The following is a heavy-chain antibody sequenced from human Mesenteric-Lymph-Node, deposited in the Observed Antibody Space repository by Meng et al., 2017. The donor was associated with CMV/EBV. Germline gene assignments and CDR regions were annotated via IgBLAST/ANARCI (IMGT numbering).Heavy chain of an antibody. CDR2: IYYSGST. D-gene: IGHD5-24*01. CDR3: AKAKDGYKEGFDY. V-gene: IGHV4-39*07. CDR1: GGSIRSTSYY. Sequence: GSLRLSCTVSGGSIRSTSYYWGWIRQPPGKGLEWIGSIYYSGSTYYSPSLKSRVTISVDTSKNQFSLKLSSVTAADTAVYYCAKAKDGYKEGFDYWGQGTLVTVSS. J-gene: IGHJ4*02.